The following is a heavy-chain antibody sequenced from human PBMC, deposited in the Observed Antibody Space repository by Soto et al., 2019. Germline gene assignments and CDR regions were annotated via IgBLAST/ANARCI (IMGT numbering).Heavy chain of an antibody. J-gene: IGHJ5*01. CDR3: VRDQRYFRVNGNWFDS. V-gene: IGHV1-18*04. CDR1: GYTSADFG. CDR2: VSGNNGAS. Sequence: ASVKVSCKASGYTSADFGISWVRQAPGQGLEWMGWVSGNNGASNPAPKVQGRITMTLDTSTGVSYMALRSLRSDDTAIYYCVRDQRYFRVNGNWFDSWGQGTLVTVSS. D-gene: IGHD1-1*01.